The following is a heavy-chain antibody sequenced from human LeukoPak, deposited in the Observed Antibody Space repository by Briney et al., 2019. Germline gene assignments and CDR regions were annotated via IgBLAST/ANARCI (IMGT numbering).Heavy chain of an antibody. CDR1: GYTFTSYY. CDR3: ARGSGSYYVLVY. CDR2: INPSGGST. J-gene: IGHJ4*02. V-gene: IGHV1-46*01. Sequence: ASVKVSCKASGYTFTSYYMHWVRQAPGQGLEWMGIINPSGGSTSYAQKFQGRVTMTRDMSTSTVYMEVSSLRSEDTAVYYCARGSGSYYVLVYWGQGTLVTVSS. D-gene: IGHD1-26*01.